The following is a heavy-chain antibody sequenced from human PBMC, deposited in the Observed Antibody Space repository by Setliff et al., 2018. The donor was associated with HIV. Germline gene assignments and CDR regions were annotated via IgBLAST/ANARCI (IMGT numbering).Heavy chain of an antibody. CDR3: ARRGAYGYDYFDY. D-gene: IGHD5-12*01. J-gene: IGHJ4*02. CDR1: GYSISSGYY. CDR2: IFHSAST. Sequence: LSLTCAVSGYSISSGYYWGWIRQPPGKGLEWIGSIFHSASTTYNPSLKSRVTISIDTSKNQFSLKLTSVTAADTAVYYCARRGAYGYDYFDYWGPGTLVTV. V-gene: IGHV4-38-2*01.